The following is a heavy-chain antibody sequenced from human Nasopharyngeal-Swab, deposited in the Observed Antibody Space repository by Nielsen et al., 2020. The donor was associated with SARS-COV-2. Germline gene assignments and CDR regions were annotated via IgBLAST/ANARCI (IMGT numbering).Heavy chain of an antibody. J-gene: IGHJ5*02. CDR3: AKEGATGWFDP. CDR1: RVSITSQY. CDR2: ISHNSGT. Sequence: GSLRLSSTVSRVSITSQYWSWIRQPPGKGLEWIGYISHNSGTSYNPSLKSRVTMFMDTSKNQFSLRLKSVTAADTAVYYCAKEGATGWFDPCGQGTLVTVSS. V-gene: IGHV4-59*11.